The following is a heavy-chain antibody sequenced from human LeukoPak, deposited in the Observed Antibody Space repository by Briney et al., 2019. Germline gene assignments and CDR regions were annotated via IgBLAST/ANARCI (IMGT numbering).Heavy chain of an antibody. CDR1: GFTLSSYS. D-gene: IGHD2-21*01. CDR3: ASNLWSTGY. Sequence: GGSLRLSCAASGFTLSSYSMNWVRQAPGKGLEWVSYISSSSTHIYYADSVKGRFTISRDNARNSLYLQMNSLTAEDTAVYYCASNLWSTGYWGRGTLVTVSS. CDR2: ISSSSTHI. J-gene: IGHJ4*02. V-gene: IGHV3-21*01.